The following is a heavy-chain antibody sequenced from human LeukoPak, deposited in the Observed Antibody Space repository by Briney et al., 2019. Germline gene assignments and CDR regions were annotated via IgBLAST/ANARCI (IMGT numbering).Heavy chain of an antibody. V-gene: IGHV4-4*07. Sequence: SETLSLTCTVSGGSISSYYWSWIRQPAGKGLEWIGRIYTSGSTNYNPSLKSRVTMSVDTSKNQFSLKLSSVTAADTAVYYCARDRPFWSGGDYYMDVWGKGTTVTVSS. J-gene: IGHJ6*03. CDR2: IYTSGST. CDR3: ARDRPFWSGGDYYMDV. CDR1: GGSISSYY. D-gene: IGHD3-3*01.